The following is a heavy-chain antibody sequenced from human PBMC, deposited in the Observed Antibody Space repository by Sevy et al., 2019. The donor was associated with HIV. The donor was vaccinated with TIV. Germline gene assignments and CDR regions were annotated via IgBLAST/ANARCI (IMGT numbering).Heavy chain of an antibody. Sequence: GESLKISCAASGFTFSSYAIHWVRQAPGKGLEWVAVISYDGSNKYYADSVKGRFTISRDNSRNTLYLKMNSLRAEDTAVYYCARDPQKYYDFWGGYAGAFDIWGQGTMVTVSS. CDR3: ARDPQKYYDFWGGYAGAFDI. J-gene: IGHJ3*02. D-gene: IGHD3-3*01. CDR2: ISYDGSNK. V-gene: IGHV3-30-3*01. CDR1: GFTFSSYA.